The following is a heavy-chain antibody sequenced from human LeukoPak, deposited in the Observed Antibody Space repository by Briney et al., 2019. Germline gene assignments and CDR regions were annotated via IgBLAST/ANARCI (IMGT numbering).Heavy chain of an antibody. J-gene: IGHJ4*02. CDR3: ARDRSGEYYFDY. Sequence: PGGSLRLSCAASGFTFDDYAMHWVRQAPGKGLEWVSGISWNSGNIGYADSVKGRFTISRDNAKHSLYLQMNSLRAEDTAVYYCARDRSGEYYFDYWGQGTLVTVSS. CDR1: GFTFDDYA. V-gene: IGHV3-9*01. D-gene: IGHD5-12*01. CDR2: ISWNSGNI.